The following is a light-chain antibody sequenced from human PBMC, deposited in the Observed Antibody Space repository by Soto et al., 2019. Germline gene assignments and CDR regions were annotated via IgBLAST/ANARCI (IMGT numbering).Light chain of an antibody. J-gene: IGKJ1*01. CDR2: GAS. CDR3: QQYGSSPPT. Sequence: EIVLTQSPGTLSLSPGERATLSCRASQSVSSSYLAWYQQKPGQAPRLLIYGASSRATGIPDRLSGSGSGTDFTLTISRLEPEDFAVYYCQQYGSSPPTFRQGTKVDIK. V-gene: IGKV3-20*01. CDR1: QSVSSSY.